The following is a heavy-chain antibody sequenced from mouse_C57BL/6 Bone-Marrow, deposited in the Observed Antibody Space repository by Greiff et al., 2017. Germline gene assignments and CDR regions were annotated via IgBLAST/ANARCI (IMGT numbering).Heavy chain of an antibody. V-gene: IGHV5-6*01. J-gene: IGHJ4*01. CDR2: ISSGGSYT. CDR1: GFTFSSYG. D-gene: IGHD1-1*01. Sequence: EVQRVESGGDLVKPGGSLKLSCAASGFTFSSYGMSWVRQTPDKRLEWVATISSGGSYTYYPDSVKGRSTISRDNANNTLYLQMSSLTSEDTAMYYCARRGCSYTMDYWGQGTSVTVSS. CDR3: ARRGCSYTMDY.